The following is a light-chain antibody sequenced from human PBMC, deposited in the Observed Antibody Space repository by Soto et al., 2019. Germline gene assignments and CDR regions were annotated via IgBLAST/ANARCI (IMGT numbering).Light chain of an antibody. J-gene: IGLJ2*01. CDR3: AVWDDSLNGVV. Sequence: QSVLTQPPSVSEAPRQRVTISCSGSSSNVGNNAVNWYQQLPGKAPKLLIYYDDLLPSGVSDRFSGSKSGTSASLAISGLQSEDEAGYYCAVWDDSLNGVVFGGGTKLTVL. CDR1: SSNVGNNA. CDR2: YDD. V-gene: IGLV1-36*01.